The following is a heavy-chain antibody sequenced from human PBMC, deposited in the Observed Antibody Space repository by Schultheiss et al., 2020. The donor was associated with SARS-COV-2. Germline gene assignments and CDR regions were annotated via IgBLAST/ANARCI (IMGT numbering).Heavy chain of an antibody. CDR2: IYSGGST. D-gene: IGHD2-2*01. V-gene: IGHV3-53*01. Sequence: GGSLRLSCAASGFTVSTNYMSWVRQAPGKGLEWVSVIYSGGSTYYADSVKGRFTISRDNAKNSLYLQMNSLRAEDTAVYYCARDRGYCSSTSCSPNSYYYGMDVWGQGTTVTVSS. CDR3: ARDRGYCSSTSCSPNSYYYGMDV. CDR1: GFTVSTNY. J-gene: IGHJ6*02.